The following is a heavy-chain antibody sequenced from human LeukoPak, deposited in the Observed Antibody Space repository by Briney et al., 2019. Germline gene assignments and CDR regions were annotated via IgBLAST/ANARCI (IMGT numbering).Heavy chain of an antibody. CDR1: GGSISSYY. J-gene: IGHJ5*02. CDR3: ARDVDYGSGENWFDP. D-gene: IGHD3-10*01. V-gene: IGHV4-59*01. CDR2: IYYSGST. Sequence: SETLSLTCTVSGGSISSYYWSWIREPPGKGLRWIGYIYYSGSTNYNPSLKSRVTVSVDTSKNQFSLKLSSVTAADTAVYYCARDVDYGSGENWFDPWGQGTLVTVSS.